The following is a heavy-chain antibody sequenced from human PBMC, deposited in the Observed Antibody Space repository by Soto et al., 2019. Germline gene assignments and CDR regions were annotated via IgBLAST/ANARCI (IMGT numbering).Heavy chain of an antibody. CDR2: IYPGDSDT. CDR1: GYKFTSYW. CDR3: ATQGYCSSGTCLVVPHYYAMDV. V-gene: IGHV5-51*01. Sequence: GECLKISCKGSGYKFTSYWIDWVRQMPGKGLEWMGIIYPGDSDTRYSPSFQGQVTISVDKSISTAYLQWSSLEASDTATYYCATQGYCSSGTCLVVPHYYAMDVWGQGTTVTVSS. J-gene: IGHJ6*02. D-gene: IGHD2-15*01.